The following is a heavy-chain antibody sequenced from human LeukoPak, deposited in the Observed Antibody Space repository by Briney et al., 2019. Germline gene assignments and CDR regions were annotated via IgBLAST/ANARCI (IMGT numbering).Heavy chain of an antibody. CDR3: ANTAYCSSTSCYNLGPPFDY. V-gene: IGHV3-23*01. Sequence: QPGGSLRLSCAASGFTFSSYAMSWVRQAPGKGLEWVSAISGSGSTYYADSVKGRFTISRDNSKNTLYLQMNSLRAEDTAVYYCANTAYCSSTSCYNLGPPFDYWGQGTLVTVSS. CDR1: GFTFSSYA. D-gene: IGHD2-2*02. J-gene: IGHJ4*02. CDR2: ISGSGST.